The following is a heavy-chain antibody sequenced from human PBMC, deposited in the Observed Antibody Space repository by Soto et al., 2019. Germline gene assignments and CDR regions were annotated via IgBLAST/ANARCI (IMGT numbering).Heavy chain of an antibody. J-gene: IGHJ3*02. D-gene: IGHD1-26*01. Sequence: ASVKVSCKVSGYTLTELSMHWVRQAPGKGLEWMGGFDPEDGETIYAQKFQGRVTMTEDTSTDTAYMELSSLSSVTAADTAVYYCAKRGSVGTTYHYDAFDIWGQGTMVTVSS. CDR3: AKRGSVGTTYHYDAFDI. V-gene: IGHV1-24*01. CDR2: FDPEDGET. CDR1: GYTLTELS.